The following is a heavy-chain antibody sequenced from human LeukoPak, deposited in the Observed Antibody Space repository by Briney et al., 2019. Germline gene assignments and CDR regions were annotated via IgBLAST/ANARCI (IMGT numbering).Heavy chain of an antibody. V-gene: IGHV6-1*01. CDR1: GDSVSSNSAA. CDR2: TYYRSKWYN. D-gene: IGHD2-15*01. CDR3: ARVAIVVVVAATPGYYYYGMDV. Sequence: SQTLSLTCAISGDSVSSNSAAWNWIRQSPSRGLEWLGRTYYRSKWYNDYAVSVKSRITINPDTSKNQFSLRLNSVTPEDTAVYYCARVAIVVVVAATPGYYYYGMDVWGQGTTVTVSS. J-gene: IGHJ6*02.